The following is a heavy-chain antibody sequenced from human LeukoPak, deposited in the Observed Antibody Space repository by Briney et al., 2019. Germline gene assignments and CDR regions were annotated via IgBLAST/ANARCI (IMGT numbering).Heavy chain of an antibody. V-gene: IGHV4-59*01. CDR1: CGSISTYY. D-gene: IGHD2-2*01. J-gene: IGHJ6*04. CDR3: VRDGDCSSTRCNYGIDV. CDR2: IHYSGTT. Sequence: SATLSLTHTVSCGSISTYYWSWTRQPPGGRLGWVGFIHYSGTTNYNPSLKSRVTISVDGSKNQFSLKLSSVTAAGTAVYYCVRDGDCSSTRCNYGIDVWRKGPAVSV.